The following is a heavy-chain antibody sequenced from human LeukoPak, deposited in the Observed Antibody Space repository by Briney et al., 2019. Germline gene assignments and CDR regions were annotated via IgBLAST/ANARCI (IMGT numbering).Heavy chain of an antibody. CDR1: GFTFSSYA. V-gene: IGHV3-30-3*01. J-gene: IGHJ4*02. CDR3: ASSGIRGVTTILFGL. CDR2: ISYDGSNK. Sequence: HPGRSLRLSCAASGFTFSSYAMHWVRQAPGKGLEWVAVISYDGSNKYYADSVKGRLTISRDNSKNTLYLQMNSLRAEDTAVYYCASSGIRGVTTILFGLWGQGTLVTVSS. D-gene: IGHD5-12*01.